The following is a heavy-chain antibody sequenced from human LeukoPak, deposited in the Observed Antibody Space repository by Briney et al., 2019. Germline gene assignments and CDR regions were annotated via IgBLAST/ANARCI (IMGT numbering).Heavy chain of an antibody. D-gene: IGHD1-26*01. CDR1: GGSISSGSYF. CDR3: ATTTIRLGY. Sequence: SETLSLTCTVSGGSISSGSYFWGWIRQPPGKGLEWIGSTYYSGSTYYNPSLKSRVTISVDTSNNQFSLKLSSVTAADTAVYYCATTTIRLGYWGQGTLVTVSS. CDR2: TYYSGST. J-gene: IGHJ4*02. V-gene: IGHV4-39*07.